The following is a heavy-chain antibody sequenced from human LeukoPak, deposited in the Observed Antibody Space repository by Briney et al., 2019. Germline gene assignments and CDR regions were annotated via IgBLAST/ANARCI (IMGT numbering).Heavy chain of an antibody. CDR3: ARDRTIYYDILTGYPASYGMDV. CDR1: GFTFSSYG. D-gene: IGHD3-9*01. Sequence: GGSLRLSCAASGFTFSSYGMHWVRQAPGKGLEWVAAIWYDGSNKYYADSVRGRFTISRDNSKNTLYLQMNSLRAEDTAVYCCARDRTIYYDILTGYPASYGMDVWGKGTTVTVSS. V-gene: IGHV3-33*01. J-gene: IGHJ6*04. CDR2: IWYDGSNK.